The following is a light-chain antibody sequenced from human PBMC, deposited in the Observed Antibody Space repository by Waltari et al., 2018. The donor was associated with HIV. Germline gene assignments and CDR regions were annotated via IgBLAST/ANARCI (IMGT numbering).Light chain of an antibody. Sequence: QSVLPQPPSASGTPGQRVTISCSGSRSNIGSNDVNWYQQVPGTAPKFLMYSNNKRPSGFPDGFSVSKSGTAASLAISGLQSDDEADYYGAAWDESLNAWVFGGGTRLTVL. V-gene: IGLV1-44*01. CDR1: RSNIGSND. CDR2: SNN. J-gene: IGLJ3*02. CDR3: AAWDESLNAWV.